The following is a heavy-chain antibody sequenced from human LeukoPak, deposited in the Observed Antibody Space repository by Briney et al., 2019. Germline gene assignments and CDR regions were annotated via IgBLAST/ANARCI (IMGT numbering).Heavy chain of an antibody. J-gene: IGHJ4*02. CDR3: AREGSMDYDYVWGSYPTFDY. V-gene: IGHV1-69*04. CDR1: GGTFSSYA. D-gene: IGHD3-16*02. Sequence: ASVKASCKASGGTFSSYAISWVRQAPGQGLEWMGRIIPILGIANYAQKFQGRVTITADKSTSTAYMELSSLRSEDTAVYYCAREGSMDYDYVWGSYPTFDYWGQGTLVTVSS. CDR2: IIPILGIA.